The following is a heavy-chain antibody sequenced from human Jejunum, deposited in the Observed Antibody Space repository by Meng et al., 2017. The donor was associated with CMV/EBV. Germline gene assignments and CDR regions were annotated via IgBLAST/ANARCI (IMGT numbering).Heavy chain of an antibody. CDR2: IKEDGSEK. D-gene: IGHD3-16*01. J-gene: IGHJ4*02. Sequence: SCAATGFTVSSYWMSWVRQAPGKGLEWVANIKEDGSEKYYVDSVKGRFTISRDNAKNSLYLQMNSLRAEDTTVYYCARGWGVWGLWGQGTLVTVSS. CDR1: GFTVSSYW. CDR3: ARGWGVWGL. V-gene: IGHV3-7*01.